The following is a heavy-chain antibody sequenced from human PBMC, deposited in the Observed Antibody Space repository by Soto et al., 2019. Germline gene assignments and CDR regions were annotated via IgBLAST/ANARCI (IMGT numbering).Heavy chain of an antibody. V-gene: IGHV4-30-2*01. CDR1: GGSVSSDGYC. CDR2: IYQSGST. CDR3: VRAPYSSTWAFFDS. J-gene: IGHJ4*02. D-gene: IGHD6-13*01. Sequence: QVQLQESGSGLVKPSQTLSLTCAVSGGSVSSDGYCWTWIRQPPGKGLEWIGYIYQSGSTYYNPSPDRRVTISVDRSNNQFSLRLTSVTAADTAVYYCVRAPYSSTWAFFDSWGQGALVTVSS.